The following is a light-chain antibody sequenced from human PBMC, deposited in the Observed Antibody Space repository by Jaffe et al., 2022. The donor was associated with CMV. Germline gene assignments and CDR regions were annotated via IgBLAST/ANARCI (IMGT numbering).Light chain of an antibody. V-gene: IGKV1-39*01. CDR2: AAS. Sequence: DIQMTQSPSSLSASVGDRVTITCRASQSISNYLNRNQQKPGKAPKVLIYAASSLQSGVPSRFSGSGSGTDFTLTISSLQPEDFATFYCQQSYSTPRYTFGQGTKLEIK. CDR3: QQSYSTPRYT. J-gene: IGKJ2*01. CDR1: QSISNY.